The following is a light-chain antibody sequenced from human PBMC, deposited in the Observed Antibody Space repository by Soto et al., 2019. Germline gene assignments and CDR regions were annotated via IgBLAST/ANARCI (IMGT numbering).Light chain of an antibody. V-gene: IGKV4-1*01. CDR1: QSVLYSSNNKNY. Sequence: DIVMTQSPDSLAVSLGERATINCKSSQSVLYSSNNKNYLAWYQQKPGQPPKLLIYWASTRESGVPDRFSGSGSRTDFTLTIRSLQAEDVAVYYCQQYYSGPTFGGGTKVEIK. CDR2: WAS. CDR3: QQYYSGPT. J-gene: IGKJ4*01.